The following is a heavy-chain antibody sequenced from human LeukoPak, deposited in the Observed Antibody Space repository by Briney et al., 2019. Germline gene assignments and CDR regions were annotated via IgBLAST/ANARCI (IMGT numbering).Heavy chain of an antibody. J-gene: IGHJ6*03. CDR2: ISAYNGNT. CDR1: GYTFTNYG. CDR3: ARDSSSWYSYYYYYMDV. Sequence: GASVKVSCKASGYTFTNYGISWVRQAPGQGLEWMGWISAYNGNTNYAQKLQGRVTMTTDTSTSTAYMELRSLRSDDTAVYYCARDSSSWYSYYYYYMDVWGKGTTVTVSS. D-gene: IGHD6-13*01. V-gene: IGHV1-18*01.